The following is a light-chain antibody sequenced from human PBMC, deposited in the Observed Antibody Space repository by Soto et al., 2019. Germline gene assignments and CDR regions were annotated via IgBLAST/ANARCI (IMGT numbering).Light chain of an antibody. CDR1: QSVDSSF. J-gene: IGKJ1*01. CDR2: GAS. V-gene: IGKV3-20*01. Sequence: EIVLTQSPGSLSLSPGERATLSCRASQSVDSSFFAGYQQKPGQAPRLLIYGASNRATGIPDRFSGSGSGTDFTLTISRLEPDDFAVYYCQQYVSSVTFGKGTKVDIK. CDR3: QQYVSSVT.